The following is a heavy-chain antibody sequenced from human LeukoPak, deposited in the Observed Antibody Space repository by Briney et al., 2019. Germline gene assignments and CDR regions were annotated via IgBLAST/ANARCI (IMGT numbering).Heavy chain of an antibody. CDR2: IHPSTGNP. Sequence: ASVKVSCKASGYSFTNYALNWVRQAPGQGLEFMGWIHPSTGNPSYAQGFSGRFVFSLDTSVTTTYLHISYLKAEDTAVYFCARALDSLGGLSLPDYWGQGTLVTVSS. CDR1: GYSFTNYA. CDR3: ARALDSLGGLSLPDY. J-gene: IGHJ4*02. D-gene: IGHD3-16*02. V-gene: IGHV7-4-1*02.